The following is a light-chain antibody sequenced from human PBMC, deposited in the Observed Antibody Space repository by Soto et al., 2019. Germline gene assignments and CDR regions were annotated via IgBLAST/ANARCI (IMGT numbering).Light chain of an antibody. CDR1: SSDVGGYNY. J-gene: IGLJ1*01. CDR2: DVN. CDR3: CSYGGSFYV. V-gene: IGLV2-11*01. Sequence: QSALTQPHSVSGSPGQSVAISCSGTSSDVGGYNYVSWYQQHPGKAPKLIIFDVNKRPSGVPDRFSGSKSGSTASLTISGIQAEDEADYYCCSYGGSFYVVGTGTKVTVL.